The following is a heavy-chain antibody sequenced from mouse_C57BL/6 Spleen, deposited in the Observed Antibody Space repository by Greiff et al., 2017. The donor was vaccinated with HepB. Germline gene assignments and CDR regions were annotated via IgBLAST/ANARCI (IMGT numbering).Heavy chain of an antibody. CDR3: ARPTTTVVPFAY. Sequence: VQLKQPGAELVRPGSSVKLSCKASGYTFTSYWMDWVKQRPGQGLEWIGNIYPSDSDTHYNQKFKDKATLTVDKSSSTAYMQLSSLPFEDSAVYYCARPTTTVVPFAYWGQGTLVTVSA. CDR2: IYPSDSDT. D-gene: IGHD1-1*01. V-gene: IGHV1-61*01. CDR1: GYTFTSYW. J-gene: IGHJ3*01.